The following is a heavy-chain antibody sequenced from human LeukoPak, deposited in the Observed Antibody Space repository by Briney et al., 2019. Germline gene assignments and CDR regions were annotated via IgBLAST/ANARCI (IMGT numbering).Heavy chain of an antibody. J-gene: IGHJ4*02. CDR3: AKDLRAYGSVIYRLPTVIFNY. V-gene: IGHV3-23*01. Sequence: GGSLRLSCAASGFSFSTYAMSWVRQAPGKGLEWVSSIIATGDGTYYADSVKGPCTISRDNAKNTQYLQMNSQSAEDTATYYCAKDLRAYGSVIYRLPTVIFNYWGQRTLPT. CDR2: IIATGDGT. CDR1: GFSFSTYA. D-gene: IGHD3-10*01.